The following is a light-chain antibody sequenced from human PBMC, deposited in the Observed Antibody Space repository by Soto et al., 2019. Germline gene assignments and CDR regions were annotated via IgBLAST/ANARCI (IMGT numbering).Light chain of an antibody. V-gene: IGKV3-15*01. J-gene: IGKJ5*01. CDR2: GAS. CDR3: QQYNNWPLT. Sequence: EIVLTQSPATLSVSLGERAILSCRASQSVTSNLAWYQQKPGQAPRLLVYGASTRATAIPARFSGSGSGTEFTLTISSLQSEDLAVYYCQQYNNWPLTFGQGTRLEIK. CDR1: QSVTSN.